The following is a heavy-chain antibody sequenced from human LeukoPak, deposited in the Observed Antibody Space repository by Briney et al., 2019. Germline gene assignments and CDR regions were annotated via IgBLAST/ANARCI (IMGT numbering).Heavy chain of an antibody. D-gene: IGHD4-17*01. CDR1: GGSISSYY. CDR3: ARLDSGDYFFDY. Sequence: SETLSLTCTVSGGSISSYYWGWIRQPPGKGLEWLGTVFYSGTTYYNPSLKSRVTISVDTSKNQLSLGLSSVTAADTAVYYCARLDSGDYFFDYWGQGTLVTVSS. J-gene: IGHJ4*02. CDR2: VFYSGTT. V-gene: IGHV4-39*01.